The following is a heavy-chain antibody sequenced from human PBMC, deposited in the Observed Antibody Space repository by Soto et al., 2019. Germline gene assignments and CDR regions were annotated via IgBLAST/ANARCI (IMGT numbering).Heavy chain of an antibody. CDR3: ARGVPYPLIIGTNGDNYFYYAMDV. D-gene: IGHD1-7*01. CDR1: GGSFSGYY. J-gene: IGHJ6*02. V-gene: IGHV4-34*01. Sequence: PSETLSLTCAVYGGSFSGYYWSWIRQPPGKGLEWIGEINHTGSTNYNPSLKSRVTISVDTSKNQFSLKVTSVTAPDTAVYYCARGVPYPLIIGTNGDNYFYYAMDVWGQGTTVTVSS. CDR2: INHTGST.